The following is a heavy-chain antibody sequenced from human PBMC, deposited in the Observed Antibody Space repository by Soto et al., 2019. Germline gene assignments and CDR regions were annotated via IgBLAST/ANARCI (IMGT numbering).Heavy chain of an antibody. D-gene: IGHD3-3*01. CDR2: IWYDGSNK. CDR1: GFTFSSYG. CDR3: AREGGLGFPDFSPVSISGGLIP. V-gene: IGHV3-33*01. Sequence: GGSLRLSCAASGFTFSSYGMHWVRQAPGKGLEWVAVIWYDGSNKYYADSVKGRFTISRDNSKNTLYLQMNSLRAEDTAVYYCAREGGLGFPDFSPVSISGGLIPWGQGTLVTVSS. J-gene: IGHJ5*02.